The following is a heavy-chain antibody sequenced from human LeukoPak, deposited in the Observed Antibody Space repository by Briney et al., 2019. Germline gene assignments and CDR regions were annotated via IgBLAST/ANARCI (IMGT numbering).Heavy chain of an antibody. J-gene: IGHJ3*02. CDR2: INSDGFST. CDR1: GFTFSSYW. V-gene: IGHV3-74*01. Sequence: GSLRLSCAASGFTFSSYWMHWVRQAPGKGLVWVSRINSDGFSTSYADSVKGRFTISRDNAKNTLFLQMNSLRAEDTAVYYCAKGYYEIHDAFDIWGQGTMVTVSS. CDR3: AKGYYEIHDAFDI. D-gene: IGHD3-9*01.